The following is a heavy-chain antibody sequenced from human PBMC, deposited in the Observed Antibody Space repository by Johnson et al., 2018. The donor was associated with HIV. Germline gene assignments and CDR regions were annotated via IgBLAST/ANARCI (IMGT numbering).Heavy chain of an antibody. CDR2: ISSRGSTI. Sequence: VQLVESGGGLVQPGGSLRLSCTASGFTFGDYAMSWVRQAPGKGLEWVSYISSRGSTIYYAASVVKGRFTISRDNAKNSVFLQMNSLRVEDTAIYYCARQPDNFWSSDAFDIWGQGTMVIVSS. CDR1: GFTFGDYA. J-gene: IGHJ3*02. CDR3: ARQPDNFWSSDAFDI. V-gene: IGHV3-48*03. D-gene: IGHD3-3*01.